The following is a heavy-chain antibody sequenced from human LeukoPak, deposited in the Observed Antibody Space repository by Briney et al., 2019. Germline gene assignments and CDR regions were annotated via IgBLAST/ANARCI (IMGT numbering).Heavy chain of an antibody. J-gene: IGHJ4*02. V-gene: IGHV3-30-3*01. CDR1: GFTFSNYA. CDR3: EIVVANQNTDY. CDR2: ISYDGSNK. Sequence: GGSLRLSCAASGFTFSNYAMSWVRQAPGKGLEWVAVISYDGSNKYYADSVKGRFTISRDNSKNTLYLQMNSLRAEDTAVYYCEIVVANQNTDYWGQGTLVTVSS. D-gene: IGHD3-22*01.